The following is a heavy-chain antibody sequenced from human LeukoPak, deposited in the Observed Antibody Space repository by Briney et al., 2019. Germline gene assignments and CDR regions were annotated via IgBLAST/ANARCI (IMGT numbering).Heavy chain of an antibody. V-gene: IGHV3-23*01. J-gene: IGHJ3*02. CDR2: TSGSGGST. Sequence: GGSLRLSCAASGFTFSSYWMHWVRQAPGKGLEWVSATSGSGGSTHYADSVKGRFTISRDNSKNTLYLQMNSLRAEDTAVYYCAKHPTPTVNMGDAFDIWGQGTLVTVSS. CDR3: AKHPTPTVNMGDAFDI. D-gene: IGHD4-17*01. CDR1: GFTFSSYW.